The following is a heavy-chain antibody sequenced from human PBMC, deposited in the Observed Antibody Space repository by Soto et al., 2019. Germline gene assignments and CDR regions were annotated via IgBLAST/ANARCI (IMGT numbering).Heavy chain of an antibody. V-gene: IGHV3-30*18. J-gene: IGHJ4*02. Sequence: ESGGGVVQPGRSLRLSCAASGFTFSSYGMHWVRQAPGKGLEWVAVISYDGSNKYYADSVKGRFTISRDNSKNTLYLQMNSLRAEDTAVYYCAKDRTTVTPRSRSRPFDYWGQGTLVTVSS. CDR2: ISYDGSNK. CDR1: GFTFSSYG. D-gene: IGHD4-4*01. CDR3: AKDRTTVTPRSRSRPFDY.